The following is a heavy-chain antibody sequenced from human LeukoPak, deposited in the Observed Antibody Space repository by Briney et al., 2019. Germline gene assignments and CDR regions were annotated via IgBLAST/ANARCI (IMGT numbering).Heavy chain of an antibody. CDR3: ARLSYSSSYFDY. V-gene: IGHV4-59*08. Sequence: PSETLSLTCTVSGGSISRYYWTWIRQPPGKGLEWIGYIYYSGSTSYNPSLKSRVTISVDTSKNQFSLKLSSVTAADTAVYYWARLSYSSSYFDYWGQGTLVTVSS. CDR2: IYYSGST. CDR1: GGSISRYY. D-gene: IGHD6-6*01. J-gene: IGHJ4*02.